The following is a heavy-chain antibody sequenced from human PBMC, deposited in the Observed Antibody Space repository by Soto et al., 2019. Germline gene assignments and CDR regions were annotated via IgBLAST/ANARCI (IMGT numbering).Heavy chain of an antibody. CDR3: AKGLRRGYSYGLFDY. V-gene: IGHV3-23*01. D-gene: IGHD5-18*01. Sequence: GGSLRLSCAASGFTFSSYAMIWVRQAPGKGLEWVSAIGGSGGSTYYADSVKGRFTISRDNSKNTLYLQMNSLRAEDTAVYYCAKGLRRGYSYGLFDYWGQGTLVTVSS. J-gene: IGHJ4*02. CDR1: GFTFSSYA. CDR2: IGGSGGST.